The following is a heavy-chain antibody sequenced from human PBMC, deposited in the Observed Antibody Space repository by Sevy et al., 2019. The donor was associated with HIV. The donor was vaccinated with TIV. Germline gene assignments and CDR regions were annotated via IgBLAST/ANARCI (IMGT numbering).Heavy chain of an antibody. CDR3: ANMPFMDFWNDYYSFYFDF. CDR1: GFNFNNYA. Sequence: GGSLRLSCAAAGFNFNNYAMTWVRQAPGKGLEWVSGISFSGSKTYYAESVKGRFSISSDPSKNTLYLQMNNVRVEDSVVYFCANMPFMDFWNDYYSFYFDFWGQGTLVTVSS. V-gene: IGHV3-23*01. CDR2: ISFSGSKT. D-gene: IGHD3-3*01. J-gene: IGHJ4*02.